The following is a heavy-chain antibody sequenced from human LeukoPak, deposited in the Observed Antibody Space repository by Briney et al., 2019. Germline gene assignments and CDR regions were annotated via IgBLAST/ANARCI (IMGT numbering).Heavy chain of an antibody. J-gene: IGHJ4*02. CDR1: GFTFSNYA. Sequence: PGRSLRLSCAASGFTFSNYAMHWVRQAPGKGLEWVAVISYDGSKKYYADAVKGRFTISRDNSKNTLSLQMNSLRAEDTAVYYCARGKVHDYWGQGTLVTVSS. V-gene: IGHV3-30-3*01. CDR2: ISYDGSKK. CDR3: ARGKVHDY.